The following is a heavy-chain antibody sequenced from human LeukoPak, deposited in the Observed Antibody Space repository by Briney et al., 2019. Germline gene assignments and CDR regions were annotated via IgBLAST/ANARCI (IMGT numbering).Heavy chain of an antibody. CDR3: GREASIEVAGYPVD. Sequence: PSETLSLTCTVSGGSISSSIYYWGWIRQPPGKGLEWIGSFYYSGSTYYNPSLKTRVTISVDTSKNQFSLKLSFVTAADTAVYYCGREASIEVAGYPVDWGQGTLVTVSA. D-gene: IGHD6-19*01. V-gene: IGHV4-39*07. J-gene: IGHJ4*02. CDR1: GGSISSSIYY. CDR2: FYYSGST.